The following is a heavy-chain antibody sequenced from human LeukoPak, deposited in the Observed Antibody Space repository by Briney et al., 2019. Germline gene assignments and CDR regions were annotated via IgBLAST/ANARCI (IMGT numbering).Heavy chain of an antibody. CDR3: ARRPPVIAAAGMGTF. Sequence: GGSLRLSCAASGFTFSSYSMNWVRQAPGKGLEWVSSISSSSGYIYYADSVKGRFTISRDNAKNSLYLQMNSLRAEDTAVYYCARRPPVIAAAGMGTFWGQGTLVTVSS. J-gene: IGHJ4*02. D-gene: IGHD6-13*01. V-gene: IGHV3-21*01. CDR2: ISSSSGYI. CDR1: GFTFSSYS.